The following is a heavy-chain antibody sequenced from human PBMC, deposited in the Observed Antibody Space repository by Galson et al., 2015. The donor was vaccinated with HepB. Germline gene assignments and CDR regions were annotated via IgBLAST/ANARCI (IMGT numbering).Heavy chain of an antibody. Sequence: LSLTCAVSGGSISSSNWWSWVRQPPGKGLEWTGEIYHSGSTNYNPSLKSRVTISADKSKNQFSLKLSSVTAADTAVYYCASSSGAIYYDAFDIWGQGTMVTVSS. V-gene: IGHV4-4*02. J-gene: IGHJ3*02. CDR1: GGSISSSNW. CDR3: ASSSGAIYYDAFDI. CDR2: IYHSGST. D-gene: IGHD1-26*01.